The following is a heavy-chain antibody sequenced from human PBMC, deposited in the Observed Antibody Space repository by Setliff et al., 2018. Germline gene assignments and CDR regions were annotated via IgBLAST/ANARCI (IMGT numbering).Heavy chain of an antibody. Sequence: PSETLSLTCSVSGASITSGGFYWTWIRQPAGKGLEWIGHISPSGSTTYNPSVKSRVTMSVDTSKNQVSLKMTSVTAADTAVYYCARHGPTRTDSWFDSFDVWGQGTKVTVSS. CDR2: ISPSGST. D-gene: IGHD2-8*01. V-gene: IGHV4-61*09. J-gene: IGHJ3*01. CDR3: ARHGPTRTDSWFDSFDV. CDR1: GASITSGGFY.